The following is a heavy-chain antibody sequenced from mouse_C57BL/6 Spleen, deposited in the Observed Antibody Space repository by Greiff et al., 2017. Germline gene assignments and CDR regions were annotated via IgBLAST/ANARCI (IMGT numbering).Heavy chain of an antibody. CDR2: ISYDGSN. CDR1: GYSITSGYY. V-gene: IGHV3-6*01. D-gene: IGHD1-1*01. CDR3: ARERRNYYGSSPGYFDY. Sequence: EVQLQQSGPGLVKPSQSLSLTCSVTGYSITSGYYWNWLRQFPGNKLEWMGYISYDGSNNYNPSLKNRISITRDTSKNQFFLKLNSVTTEDTATYYCARERRNYYGSSPGYFDYWGQGTTLTVSS. J-gene: IGHJ2*01.